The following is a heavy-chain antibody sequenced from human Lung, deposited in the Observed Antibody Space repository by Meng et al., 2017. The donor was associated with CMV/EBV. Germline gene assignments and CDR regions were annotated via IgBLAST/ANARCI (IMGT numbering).Heavy chain of an antibody. V-gene: IGHV1-2*02. Sequence: SVKVSCKACGYTFTGYYMHWVRQAPGQGLEWMGWINPNSGGTNYAQKFQGRVTMTRDTSISKTYMVLSRLRSDDTAVYYYAGEARGSGKDEDFDYWGQGTLVTVSS. D-gene: IGHD4-23*01. CDR1: GYTFTGYY. CDR2: INPNSGGT. J-gene: IGHJ4*02. CDR3: AGEARGSGKDEDFDY.